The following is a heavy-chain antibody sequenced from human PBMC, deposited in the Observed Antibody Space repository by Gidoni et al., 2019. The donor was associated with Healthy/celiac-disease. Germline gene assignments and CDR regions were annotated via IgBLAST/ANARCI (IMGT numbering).Heavy chain of an antibody. D-gene: IGHD6-6*01. CDR2: IYWNDDK. J-gene: IGHJ5*02. CDR3: ARLYSSFGFDP. V-gene: IGHV2-5*01. CDR1: GFSLSTSGAG. Sequence: QITLKESGPTLVKPTQTLTLTCTFSGFSLSTSGAGVGWIRQPPGKALEWLALIYWNDDKRYSPSLKSRLTITKDTSKNQGVLTMTNMDPVDTATYYCARLYSSFGFDPWGQGTLVTVSS.